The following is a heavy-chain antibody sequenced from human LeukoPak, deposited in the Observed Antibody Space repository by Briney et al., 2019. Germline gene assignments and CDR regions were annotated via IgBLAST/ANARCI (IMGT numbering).Heavy chain of an antibody. CDR2: MNPNSGNT. J-gene: IGHJ4*02. CDR3: AREGGAEFGELLYYFDY. Sequence: ASVKVSCKASGYTFTSHDINWVRQATGQGLEWMGWMNPNSGNTGYPQKFQGRVTMTRDTSINTAYMELHSLRSEDTAVYYCAREGGAEFGELLYYFDYWGQGTLVTVSS. D-gene: IGHD3-10*01. V-gene: IGHV1-8*01. CDR1: GYTFTSHD.